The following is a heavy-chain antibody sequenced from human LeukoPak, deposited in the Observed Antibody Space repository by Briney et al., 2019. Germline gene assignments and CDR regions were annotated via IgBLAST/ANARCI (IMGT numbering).Heavy chain of an antibody. Sequence: GGSLRLSCAASGFTFDGYAMQWVRQAPGKGLEWVSLISGTGGSTYYADSVKGRFTISRDNSKNSLYLQMNSLRTEDTALYYCAKHFGRGSYSTFDIWGQGTMATVSS. CDR2: ISGTGGST. J-gene: IGHJ3*02. CDR3: AKHFGRGSYSTFDI. V-gene: IGHV3-43*02. D-gene: IGHD1-26*01. CDR1: GFTFDGYA.